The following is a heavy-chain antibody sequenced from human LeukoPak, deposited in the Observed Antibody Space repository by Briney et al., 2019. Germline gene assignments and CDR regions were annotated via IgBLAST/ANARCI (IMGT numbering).Heavy chain of an antibody. CDR3: AREPRGWSGYYFLGAFDI. CDR2: ISSSSSYI. V-gene: IGHV3-21*01. Sequence: PGGSLRLSCAASGFTFSSYSMNRVRQAPGKGLEWVSSISSSSSYIYYADSVKGRFTISRDNAKNSLYLQMNSLRAEDTAVYYCAREPRGWSGYYFLGAFDIWGQGTMVTVSS. D-gene: IGHD3-3*01. CDR1: GFTFSSYS. J-gene: IGHJ3*02.